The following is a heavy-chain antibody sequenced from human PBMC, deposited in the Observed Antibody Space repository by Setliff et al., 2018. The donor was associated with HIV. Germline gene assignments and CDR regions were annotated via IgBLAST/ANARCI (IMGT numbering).Heavy chain of an antibody. J-gene: IGHJ4*02. V-gene: IGHV3-15*01. CDR3: AKDRAGGWYYFDY. Sequence: GGSLRLSCAASGFTFNNAWMNWVRQAPGKGLEWVGRIKIKTDGGTTDYAAPVKGRFTISRDDSKNTLYLQMNSLKTEDTAVYYCAKDRAGGWYYFDYWGPGIQVTVSS. D-gene: IGHD6-19*01. CDR2: IKIKTDGGTT. CDR1: GFTFNNAW.